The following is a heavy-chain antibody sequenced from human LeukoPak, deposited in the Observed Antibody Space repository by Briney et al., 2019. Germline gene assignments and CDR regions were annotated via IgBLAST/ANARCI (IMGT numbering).Heavy chain of an antibody. CDR3: ARQTYYDFWSGYYGEMGWFDP. J-gene: IGHJ5*02. D-gene: IGHD3-3*01. V-gene: IGHV4-59*01. Sequence: SETLSLTCTVSGGSISSYYWSWIRQPPGKGLEWIGYIYYSGSTNYNPSLKSRVTISVDTSKNQFSLKLSSVTAAGTAVYYCARQTYYDFWSGYYGEMGWFDPWGQGTLVTVSS. CDR2: IYYSGST. CDR1: GGSISSYY.